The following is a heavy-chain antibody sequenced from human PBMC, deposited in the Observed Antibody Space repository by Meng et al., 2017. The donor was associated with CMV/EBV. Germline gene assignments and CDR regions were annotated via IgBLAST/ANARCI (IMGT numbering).Heavy chain of an antibody. J-gene: IGHJ4*02. CDR2: MNPNSGNT. CDR3: ARGSTVFLEWHREFDY. CDR1: YTFTSDD. D-gene: IGHD3-3*01. Sequence: YTFTSDDINWVRQATGQGLEWMGWMNPNSGNTGYAQKFQGRVTMTRNTSISTAYMELSSLRSEDTAVYYCARGSTVFLEWHREFDYWGQGTLVTVSS. V-gene: IGHV1-8*01.